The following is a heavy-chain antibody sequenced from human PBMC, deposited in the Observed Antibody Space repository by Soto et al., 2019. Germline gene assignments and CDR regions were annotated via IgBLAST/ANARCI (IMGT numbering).Heavy chain of an antibody. CDR3: AREVVAAHDAFDI. Sequence: SETLSLTCSASGASVSGYYWSWIRQTPGKGLEWIGNIHNSGASKYNPSLKSRVTISLDTSKNEFSLKIASVTAADTGVYYCAREVVAAHDAFDIWGQGTMVTVSS. CDR2: IHNSGAS. CDR1: GASVSGYY. J-gene: IGHJ3*02. V-gene: IGHV4-59*02. D-gene: IGHD2-15*01.